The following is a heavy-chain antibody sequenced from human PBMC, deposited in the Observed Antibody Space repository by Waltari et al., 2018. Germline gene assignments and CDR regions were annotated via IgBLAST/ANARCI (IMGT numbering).Heavy chain of an antibody. CDR3: ARVPQAVAGKGFDY. D-gene: IGHD6-19*01. CDR1: GGSFSGYY. CDR2: INHSGST. V-gene: IGHV4-34*01. J-gene: IGHJ4*02. Sequence: QVQLQQWGAGLLKPSETLSLTCAVYGGSFSGYYWSWIRQPPGKGLEWIGEINHSGSTNYNPSLKSRVTISVDTSKNQFSLKLSSVTAADTAVYYCARVPQAVAGKGFDYWGQGTLVTVSS.